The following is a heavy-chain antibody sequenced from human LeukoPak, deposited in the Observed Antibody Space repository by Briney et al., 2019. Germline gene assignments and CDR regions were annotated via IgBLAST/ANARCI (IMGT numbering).Heavy chain of an antibody. CDR1: GGSISSGGYY. CDR3: ARGRIDGYNP. D-gene: IGHD5-24*01. Sequence: SETLSLTCTVSGGSISSGGYYWSWIRQHPGKGLEWIGYIYYSGSTYYNPSLKSRVTISVDTSKNQFSLKLSSVTAADTAVYYCARGRIDGYNPWGQGTLVTVSS. J-gene: IGHJ5*02. V-gene: IGHV4-31*03. CDR2: IYYSGST.